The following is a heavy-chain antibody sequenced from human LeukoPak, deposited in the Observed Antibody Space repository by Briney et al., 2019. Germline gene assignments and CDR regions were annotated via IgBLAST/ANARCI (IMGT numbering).Heavy chain of an antibody. CDR2: ISAHSGNT. D-gene: IGHD1-1*01. CDR3: ARDLSSGGWTLEFDY. J-gene: IGHJ4*02. CDR1: GYTFSTYG. Sequence: ASVKVSCKTSGYTFSTYGITWVRQAPGQGFQWMGWISAHSGNTKYAEDFQGGISLTTDTSATTAYMELRSLTSDATAVYYCARDLSSGGWTLEFDYWGQGSLVTVAS. V-gene: IGHV1-18*01.